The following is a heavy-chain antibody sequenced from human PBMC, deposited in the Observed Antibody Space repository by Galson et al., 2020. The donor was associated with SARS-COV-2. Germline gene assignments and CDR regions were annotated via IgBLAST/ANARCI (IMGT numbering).Heavy chain of an antibody. CDR1: GFTFRNYI. CDR2: ISSTGYI. D-gene: IGHD5-18*01. Sequence: GESLKISCAASGFTFRNYIMNWVSQAPGKGLEWVSSISSTGYINYADSVKGRFTISRDNANNSLHLQMNSLRAEDTAVYYCARAEDLTGWDTIPNFDYWGQGTLVTVSS. J-gene: IGHJ4*02. CDR3: ARAEDLTGWDTIPNFDY. V-gene: IGHV3-21*01.